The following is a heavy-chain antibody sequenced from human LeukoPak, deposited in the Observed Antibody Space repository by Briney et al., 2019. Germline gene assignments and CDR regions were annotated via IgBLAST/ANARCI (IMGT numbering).Heavy chain of an antibody. CDR1: GGSISSGSYY. CDR2: IYTSGST. CDR3: ARGGKRGASYYFDY. D-gene: IGHD1-26*01. V-gene: IGHV4-61*02. J-gene: IGHJ4*02. Sequence: PSQTLSLTCTVSGGSISSGSYYWSWIRQPAGKGLEWIGRIYTSGSTNYNPSLKSRVTMSVDTSKNQFSLKLSSVTAADTAVYYCARGGKRGASYYFDYWGQGTLVTVSS.